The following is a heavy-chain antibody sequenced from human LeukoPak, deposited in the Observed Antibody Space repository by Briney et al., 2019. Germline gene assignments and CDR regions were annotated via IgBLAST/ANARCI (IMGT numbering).Heavy chain of an antibody. CDR1: GFTFSSYA. Sequence: GGSLRLSCAASGFTFSSYAMHWVRQAPGKGLEWVAVISYDGSNKYYADSVKGRFTISRDNSKNTLYLQMNSQRAEDTAVYYCARGAGYCSSTSCYASAFDIWGQGTMVTVSS. CDR3: ARGAGYCSSTSCYASAFDI. CDR2: ISYDGSNK. V-gene: IGHV3-30-3*01. D-gene: IGHD2-2*01. J-gene: IGHJ3*02.